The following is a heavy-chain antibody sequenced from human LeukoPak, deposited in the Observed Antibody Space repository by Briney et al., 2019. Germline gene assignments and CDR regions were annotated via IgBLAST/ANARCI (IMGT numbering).Heavy chain of an antibody. CDR1: GFTFSSYW. J-gene: IGHJ4*02. Sequence: PGGSLRLSCAASGFTFSSYWMHWVRQAPGKGLVWVSRINTDGSSTNYADSVKGRFTISRDNAKNTLYLQMNSLRVEDTGVYYCAKAPYRGGSSWTEFDYWGQGTLVTVSS. V-gene: IGHV3-74*01. CDR3: AKAPYRGGSSWTEFDY. CDR2: INTDGSST. D-gene: IGHD6-13*01.